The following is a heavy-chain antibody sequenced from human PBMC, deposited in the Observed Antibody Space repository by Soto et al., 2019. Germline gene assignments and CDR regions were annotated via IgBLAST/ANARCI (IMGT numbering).Heavy chain of an antibody. J-gene: IGHJ6*02. CDR3: ARATWRAGHKSYYYGMDV. Sequence: ASXTLSLTCAVYGGSLSGYYWSWIRQPPVNGLEWIGEINHSGSTNYNPSLKSRVTISVDTSKNQFSLKLSSVTAADTAVYYRARATWRAGHKSYYYGMDVWGQGTTVTVSS. CDR1: GGSLSGYY. CDR2: INHSGST. V-gene: IGHV4-34*01.